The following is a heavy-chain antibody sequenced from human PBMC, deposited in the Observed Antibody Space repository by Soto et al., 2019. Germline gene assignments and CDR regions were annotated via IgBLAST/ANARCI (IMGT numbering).Heavy chain of an antibody. Sequence: SETLSLTCTVSGGSISSGNYYWSWIRQPPGKGLEWIGFISYSGSTYYSTSLKSRVTISVDTSKSQFSLNLSFVTAADTSVYYCATMGTPSTGLYFFDYWGQGSLVTVSS. CDR1: GGSISSGNYY. CDR3: ATMGTPSTGLYFFDY. V-gene: IGHV4-30-4*01. CDR2: ISYSGST. J-gene: IGHJ4*02. D-gene: IGHD2-15*01.